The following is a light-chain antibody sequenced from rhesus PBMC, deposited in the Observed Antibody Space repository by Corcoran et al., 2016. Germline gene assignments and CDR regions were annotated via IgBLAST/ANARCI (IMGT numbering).Light chain of an antibody. CDR3: LQSSNWWT. CDR1: QSVSSY. V-gene: IGKV3-24*04. Sequence: EIVMTQSPATLALSPGERATLSCRASQSVSSYLAWYQQHPGQAPRLLIFGASSRAPGIPDRLRGRGSGTEFTLTISSLEPGDVGVYFCLQSSNWWTFGQGTKVEIK. CDR2: GAS. J-gene: IGKJ1*01.